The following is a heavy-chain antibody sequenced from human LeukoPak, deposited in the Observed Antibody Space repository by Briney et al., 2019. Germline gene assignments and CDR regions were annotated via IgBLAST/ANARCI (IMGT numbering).Heavy chain of an antibody. CDR2: INHSGST. CDR3: AGFCSGGSCYSFDNAFDI. D-gene: IGHD2-15*01. V-gene: IGHV4-34*01. Sequence: ASETLSLTCAVYGGSFSGYYWSWIRQPPGEGLEWIGEINHSGSTNYNPSLKSRVTMSVDTSKNQFSLKLSSVTAADTAVYYCAGFCSGGSCYSFDNAFDIWGQGTMVTVSS. J-gene: IGHJ3*02. CDR1: GGSFSGYY.